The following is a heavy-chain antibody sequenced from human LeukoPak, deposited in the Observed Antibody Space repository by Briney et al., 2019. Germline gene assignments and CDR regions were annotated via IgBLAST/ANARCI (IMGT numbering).Heavy chain of an antibody. CDR1: GYTFTGYY. CDR3: ARGSGSSWADAFDI. V-gene: IGHV1-2*02. J-gene: IGHJ3*02. Sequence: ASVKLSCKASGYTFTGYYIHWVRQAPGQGLEWMGWINPNSGDTKYAQTFQGRVTMTRDTSISTAYMDMRRLRSDDTAVYYCARGSGSSWADAFDIWGQGTMVTVFS. CDR2: INPNSGDT. D-gene: IGHD6-13*01.